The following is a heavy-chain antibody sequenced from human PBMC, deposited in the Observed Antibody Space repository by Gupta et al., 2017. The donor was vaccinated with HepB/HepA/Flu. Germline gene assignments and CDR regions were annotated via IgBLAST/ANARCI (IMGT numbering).Heavy chain of an antibody. Sequence: QLQLQESGPGLVKPSETLSLTCTVSGGSISSSRYSWGWIRQPPGKGLEWIGSIYYSGSTYYNPSLKSRVTISVDTSKNQFSLKLSSVTAADTAVYYCARRGRWELLLPDAFDIWGQGTMVTVSS. V-gene: IGHV4-39*01. CDR2: IYYSGST. J-gene: IGHJ3*02. D-gene: IGHD1-26*01. CDR1: GGSISSSRYS. CDR3: ARRGRWELLLPDAFDI.